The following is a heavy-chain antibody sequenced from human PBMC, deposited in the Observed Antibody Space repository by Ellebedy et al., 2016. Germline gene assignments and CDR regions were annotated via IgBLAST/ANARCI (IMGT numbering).Heavy chain of an antibody. J-gene: IGHJ4*02. CDR1: GFTFSSYS. CDR2: ISNSGSPT. CDR3: VRGFDTFDY. V-gene: IGHV3-48*01. Sequence: GESLKISXAASGFTFSSYSMNWVRQAPGKGLEWVSYISNSGSPTYYADSVKGRFTIFRDDAKKSLYLQMNSLRAEDTAVYYCVRGFDTFDYWGQGTLVTVSS.